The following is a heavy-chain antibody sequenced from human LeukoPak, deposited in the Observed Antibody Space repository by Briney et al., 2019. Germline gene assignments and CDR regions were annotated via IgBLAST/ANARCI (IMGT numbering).Heavy chain of an antibody. J-gene: IGHJ6*02. V-gene: IGHV1-69*04. CDR1: GGTFSSYA. Sequence: GASVKVSCKASGGTFSSYAISWVRQAPGQGLEWMGRIIPILGIANYAQKFQGRVTITADKSTSTAYMELSSLRSEDTAVYYCARSGATIFGVVTPYYYYGMDVWGQGTTVTVSS. CDR2: IIPILGIA. CDR3: ARSGATIFGVVTPYYYYGMDV. D-gene: IGHD3-3*01.